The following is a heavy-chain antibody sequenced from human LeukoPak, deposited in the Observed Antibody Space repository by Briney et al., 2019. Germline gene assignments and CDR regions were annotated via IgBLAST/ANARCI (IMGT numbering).Heavy chain of an antibody. D-gene: IGHD3-16*01. V-gene: IGHV3-15*01. J-gene: IGHJ4*02. Sequence: GGSLRLSCAASGFTFSNAWMSWARQAPGKGLEWVGRIKSKIDGETTDYAAPVKGRFTISRDDSKDVLYLQMNSLKSEDTAVYYCTSFGGLPHFDYWGQGTLVTVSS. CDR2: IKSKIDGETT. CDR1: GFTFSNAW. CDR3: TSFGGLPHFDY.